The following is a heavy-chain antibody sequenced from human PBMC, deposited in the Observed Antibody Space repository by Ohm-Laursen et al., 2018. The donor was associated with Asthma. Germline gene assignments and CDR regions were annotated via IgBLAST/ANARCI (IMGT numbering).Heavy chain of an antibody. V-gene: IGHV1-46*01. CDR3: ARATFSTYCGGDCYYFDY. Sequence: ASVKVSCKASGYPFTRDYMHWVRQAPGQGLEWMGIINPSSGSSSYAQKFQGRVTMTSDTSTSTVYMELSSLRSEDTAVYYCARATFSTYCGGDCYYFDYWGQGTLATVSS. J-gene: IGHJ4*02. D-gene: IGHD2-21*02. CDR2: INPSSGSS. CDR1: GYPFTRDY.